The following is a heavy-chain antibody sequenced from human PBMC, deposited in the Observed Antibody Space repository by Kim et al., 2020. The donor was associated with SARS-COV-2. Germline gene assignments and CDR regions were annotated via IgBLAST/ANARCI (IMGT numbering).Heavy chain of an antibody. D-gene: IGHD2-21*01. CDR1: GGSISSSSYY. CDR2: IYYSGST. J-gene: IGHJ3*02. CDR3: ARDLMIVVGLHDAFDI. V-gene: IGHV4-39*07. Sequence: SETLSLTCTVSGGSISSSSYYWGWIRQPPGKGLEWIGSIYYSGSTYYNPSLKSRVTISVDTSKNQFSLKLSSVTAADTAVYYCARDLMIVVGLHDAFDIWGQGTMVTVSS.